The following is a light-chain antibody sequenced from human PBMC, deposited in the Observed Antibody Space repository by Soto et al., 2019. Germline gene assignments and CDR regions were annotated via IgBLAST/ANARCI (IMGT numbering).Light chain of an antibody. CDR3: QKYYSPPMT. CDR1: RRVLYSSNNKNY. V-gene: IGKV4-1*01. J-gene: IGKJ5*01. CDR2: WAS. Sequence: DIVMTQSPDALAVSLGGSTTINCKCSRRVLYSSNNKNYLAWYQQKPGQPHKLIIYWASTRESGVPDRFSGSGSGTHFTLTIRSLQAEDVAVYYCQKYYSPPMTFGQGKRREIK.